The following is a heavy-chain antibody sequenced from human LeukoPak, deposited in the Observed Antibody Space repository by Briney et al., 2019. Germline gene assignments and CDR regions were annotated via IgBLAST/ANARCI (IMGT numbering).Heavy chain of an antibody. D-gene: IGHD3-22*01. V-gene: IGHV1-8*01. CDR1: GYTFTSYD. CDR2: MNPISGNT. J-gene: IGHJ1*01. Sequence: ASVKVSCKASGYTFTSYDINWVRQATGQGLEWMGWMNPISGNTGYAQKFQGRVTMTRNTSISTAYMELSSLRSEDTAVYYCARGDDSSGYSRSPPSEYFQHWGQGTLVTVSS. CDR3: ARGDDSSGYSRSPPSEYFQH.